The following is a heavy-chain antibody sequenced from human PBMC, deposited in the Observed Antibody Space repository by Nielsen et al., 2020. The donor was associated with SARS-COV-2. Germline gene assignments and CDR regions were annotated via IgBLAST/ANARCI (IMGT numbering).Heavy chain of an antibody. D-gene: IGHD1-1*01. Sequence: WIRQPPGKGLEWVSYISSSGSTIYYADSVKGRFTISRDNAKNSLYLQMSSLRAEDTAVYYCAREAGTTWMSRYFFMDVWGKGTTVTVSS. CDR3: AREAGTTWMSRYFFMDV. CDR2: ISSSGSTI. J-gene: IGHJ6*03. V-gene: IGHV3-11*01.